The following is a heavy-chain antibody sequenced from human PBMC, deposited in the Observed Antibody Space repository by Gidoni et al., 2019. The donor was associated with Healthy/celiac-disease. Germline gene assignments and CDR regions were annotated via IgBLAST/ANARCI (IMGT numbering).Heavy chain of an antibody. CDR3: AHSPTGSIAAAGTGGGFDY. CDR2: IYWDDDQ. Sequence: QITLKESGPTLVKPTQTLTLTCTFSGFSLSTSGVGVGWLRQPPGKAREWLALIYWDDDQRYSPSLKSRLTITKDTSKNQVVLTMTNMDPVDTATYYGAHSPTGSIAAAGTGGGFDYWGQGTLVTVSS. D-gene: IGHD6-13*01. J-gene: IGHJ4*02. CDR1: GFSLSTSGVG. V-gene: IGHV2-5*02.